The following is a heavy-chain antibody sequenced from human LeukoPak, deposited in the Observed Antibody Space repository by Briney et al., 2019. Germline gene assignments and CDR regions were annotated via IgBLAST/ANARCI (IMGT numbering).Heavy chain of an antibody. Sequence: ASVKVSCKASGYSFTSYDINWMRQAPGQGLEWMGWMNPNTGSTDYAQKFQGRVTLARNISITTAYMELSRLGSGDTAVYYCARMYCGGTSCYRDYFYHMDVWGKGTTVAVSS. V-gene: IGHV1-8*01. CDR3: ARMYCGGTSCYRDYFYHMDV. D-gene: IGHD2-2*02. J-gene: IGHJ6*03. CDR2: MNPNTGST. CDR1: GYSFTSYD.